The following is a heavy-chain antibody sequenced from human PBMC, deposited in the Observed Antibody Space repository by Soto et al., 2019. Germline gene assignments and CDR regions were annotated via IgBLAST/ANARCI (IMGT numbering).Heavy chain of an antibody. D-gene: IGHD6-19*01. Sequence: SETLSLTCAVYGGSFSGYYWSWIRQPPGKGLEWIGEINHSGSTNYNPSLKSRVTISVDTSKNQFSLKLSSVTAADTAVYYCARAGVAVAGYPSFDYWGQGTLVTVSS. V-gene: IGHV4-34*01. J-gene: IGHJ4*02. CDR2: INHSGST. CDR3: ARAGVAVAGYPSFDY. CDR1: GGSFSGYY.